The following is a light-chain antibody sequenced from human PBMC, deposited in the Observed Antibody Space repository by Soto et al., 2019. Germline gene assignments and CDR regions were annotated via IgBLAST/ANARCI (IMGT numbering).Light chain of an antibody. J-gene: IGLJ1*01. CDR1: SSDVDFYNF. Sequence: QSVLTQPASVSGSPGQSITISCTGTSSDVDFYNFVSWYQQHPGKAPKLMIYEVSNRSSGVSSRFSGSKSGNTASLTISGLRAEDEADYYCSSSTITSYVFGTGTKLTVL. CDR2: EVS. CDR3: SSSTITSYV. V-gene: IGLV2-14*01.